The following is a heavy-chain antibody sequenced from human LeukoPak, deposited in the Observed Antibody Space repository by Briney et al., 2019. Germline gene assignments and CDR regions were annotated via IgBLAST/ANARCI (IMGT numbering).Heavy chain of an antibody. CDR1: GGSFSGYY. J-gene: IGHJ4*02. Sequence: SETLSLTCAVYGGSFSGYYWSWIRQPPGKGREWSGEINHSGSTNYNPSLKSRVTISVDTSKKQFSLKLSSVTAADTAVYYCARDGAVAAAGGFDYWGQGTLVTVSS. CDR3: ARDGAVAAAGGFDY. D-gene: IGHD6-19*01. CDR2: INHSGST. V-gene: IGHV4-34*01.